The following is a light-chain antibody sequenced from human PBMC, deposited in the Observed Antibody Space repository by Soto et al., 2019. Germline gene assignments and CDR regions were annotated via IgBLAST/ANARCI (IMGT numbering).Light chain of an antibody. CDR3: QQRSSRIT. CDR1: QSVSSY. V-gene: IGKV3-11*01. J-gene: IGKJ5*01. Sequence: DIVMTQSPLSLPVTPGEPASISCRSSQSVSSYLAWYQQKPGQAPXLLIYDASNRAAGIPARFSGSGSGTDFTLTISSLEPEDFAVYYCQQRSSRITFGQGTRLEIK. CDR2: DAS.